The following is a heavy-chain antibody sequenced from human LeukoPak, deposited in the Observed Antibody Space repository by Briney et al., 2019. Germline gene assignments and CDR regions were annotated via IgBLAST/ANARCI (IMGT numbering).Heavy chain of an antibody. V-gene: IGHV4-39*01. J-gene: IGHJ4*02. CDR1: GGSISSSSYY. CDR3: AGGGYSSSWHLIY. CDR2: IYYSGST. Sequence: SETLSLTCTVSGGSISSSSYYWGWIRQPPGKGLEWIGSIYYSGSTYYNPSLKSRVTISVDTSKNQFSLKLSSVTAADTAVYYCAGGGYSSSWHLIYWGQGTLVTVSS. D-gene: IGHD6-13*01.